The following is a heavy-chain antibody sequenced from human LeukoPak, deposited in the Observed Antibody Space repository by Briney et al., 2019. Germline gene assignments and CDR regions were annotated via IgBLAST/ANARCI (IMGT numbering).Heavy chain of an antibody. D-gene: IGHD5-18*01. CDR2: INSSDSTI. J-gene: IGHJ5*02. Sequence: GGSLRLSCAASIFTFSSYEMNWVRQAPGKGLEGVSYINSSDSTIYYADSVKRRFTISRDNAKNSLYLQMNSLRGEDTAVYYCERGYSYDFCFDPWGQGTLVTVSS. CDR3: ERGYSYDFCFDP. V-gene: IGHV3-48*03. CDR1: IFTFSSYE.